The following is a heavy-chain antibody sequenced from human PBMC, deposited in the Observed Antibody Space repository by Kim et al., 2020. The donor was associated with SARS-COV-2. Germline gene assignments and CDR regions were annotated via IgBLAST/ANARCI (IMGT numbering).Heavy chain of an antibody. J-gene: IGHJ5*02. CDR2: IIPIFGTA. D-gene: IGHD4-17*01. V-gene: IGHV1-69*13. Sequence: SVKVSCKASGGTFSSYAISWVRQAPGQGLEWMGGIIPIFGTANYAQKFQGRVTITADESTSTAYMELSSLRSEDTAVYYCARDPYDYGDQKVQPYNWFDPWGQGTLVTVSS. CDR1: GGTFSSYA. CDR3: ARDPYDYGDQKVQPYNWFDP.